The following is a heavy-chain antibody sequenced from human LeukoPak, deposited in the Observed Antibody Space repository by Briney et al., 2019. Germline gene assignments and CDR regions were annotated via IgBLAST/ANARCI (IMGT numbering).Heavy chain of an antibody. CDR3: ARDHDQLGMDV. Sequence: PGGSLRLSCAASGFIFSSYAMTWVRQAPGKGLEWVAVISYDGSNKYYADSVKGRFTISRDNSKNTLYLQMNSLRAEDTAVYYCARDHDQLGMDVWGQGTTVTVSS. CDR1: GFIFSSYA. CDR2: ISYDGSNK. J-gene: IGHJ6*02. V-gene: IGHV3-30-3*01. D-gene: IGHD2-2*01.